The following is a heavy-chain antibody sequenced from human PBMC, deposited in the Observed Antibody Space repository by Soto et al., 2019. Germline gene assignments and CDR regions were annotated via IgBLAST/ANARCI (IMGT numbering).Heavy chain of an antibody. V-gene: IGHV4-39*01. Sequence: SETLSLTCTVSGGSISSSSYYWGWIRQPPGKGLEWIGSIYYSGSTYYNPSLKSRVTISVDTSKNQFSLKLSSVTAADTAVYYWARPAVTTTDFDYWGQGTLVTVSS. CDR2: IYYSGST. D-gene: IGHD4-17*01. CDR1: GGSISSSSYY. J-gene: IGHJ4*02. CDR3: ARPAVTTTDFDY.